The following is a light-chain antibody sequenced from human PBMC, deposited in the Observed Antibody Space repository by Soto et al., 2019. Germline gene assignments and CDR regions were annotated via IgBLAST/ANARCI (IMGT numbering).Light chain of an antibody. CDR3: SSYTGSSTS. J-gene: IGLJ3*02. CDR1: SSDVGRYNY. Sequence: QSALTQPASVSGSPGQSITISCTGTSSDVGRYNYVSWYQQHPGKAPKLIIYDVSYRPSGVSDRFSGSKSGNTASLTISGLQAEDEADYYCSSYTGSSTSFGGGTQVTVL. CDR2: DVS. V-gene: IGLV2-14*01.